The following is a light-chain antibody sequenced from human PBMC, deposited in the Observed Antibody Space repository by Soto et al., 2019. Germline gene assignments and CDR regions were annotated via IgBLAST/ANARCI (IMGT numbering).Light chain of an antibody. CDR1: SSDVGAYDY. Sequence: QSALTQPASMSGSPGQSITISFTGTSSDVGAYDYVSWYQQHPGKAPKLLISEVSNRPSGVSDLFSGSKSANTASLTISGLQAEDEADYYCSSYTTDPTRVFGGGTKLTVL. V-gene: IGLV2-14*01. CDR3: SSYTTDPTRV. CDR2: EVS. J-gene: IGLJ3*02.